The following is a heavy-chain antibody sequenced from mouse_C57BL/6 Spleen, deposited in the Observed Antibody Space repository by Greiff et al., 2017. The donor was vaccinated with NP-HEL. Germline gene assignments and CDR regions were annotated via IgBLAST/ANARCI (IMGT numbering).Heavy chain of an antibody. CDR3: ALYVSSPRLYFDV. J-gene: IGHJ1*03. CDR1: GFKIKDYY. D-gene: IGHD1-1*01. CDR2: IDPEDGET. Sequence: VQLQQSGAELVKPGASVKLSCTASGFKIKDYYMHWVKQRTEQGLEWIGRIDPEDGETKYAAKFQGKATITADTSSNTAYLQLSSLTSEDTAVYYCALYVSSPRLYFDVWGTRTTVTVSS. V-gene: IGHV14-2*01.